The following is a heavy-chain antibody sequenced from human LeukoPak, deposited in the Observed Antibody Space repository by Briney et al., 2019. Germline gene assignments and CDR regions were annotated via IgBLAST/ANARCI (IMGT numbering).Heavy chain of an antibody. D-gene: IGHD4-17*01. Sequence: PSETLSLTCTVSGGSISSSSYYWGWIRQPPGKGLEWIGIIYHSGSTYYSPSLKSRVTMSVDSSKNQFSLKLSSVTAVDTAVYYCALSPYVDPGKVDYWGQGTLVTVSS. CDR1: GGSISSSSYY. CDR3: ALSPYVDPGKVDY. V-gene: IGHV4-39*07. J-gene: IGHJ4*02. CDR2: IYHSGST.